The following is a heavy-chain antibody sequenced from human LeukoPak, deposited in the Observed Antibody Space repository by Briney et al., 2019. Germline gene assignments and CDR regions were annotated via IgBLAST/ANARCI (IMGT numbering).Heavy chain of an antibody. D-gene: IGHD2-2*01. CDR1: GFTFSSYS. J-gene: IGHJ4*02. CDR2: ISSSIGTI. V-gene: IGHV3-48*02. Sequence: GGSLRLSFAASGFTFSSYSMNWVRQAPGKGLEWGSYISSSIGTIYYADPVRGRFTISRDNAKNSLYLQMNSLRDEDTAVYYCARVWHCTSTSCYDYWGQGTLVTVSS. CDR3: ARVWHCTSTSCYDY.